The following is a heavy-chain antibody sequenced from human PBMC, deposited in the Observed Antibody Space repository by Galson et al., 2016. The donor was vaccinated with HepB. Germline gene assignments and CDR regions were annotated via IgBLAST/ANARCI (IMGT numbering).Heavy chain of an antibody. V-gene: IGHV3-30*04. D-gene: IGHD3-16*01. J-gene: IGHJ4*02. Sequence: SLRLSCAASGFTISGYAMHWVRQAPGKGLEWVAVVSYDGSIISYADSVKGRFTISRHNSKNTLYLQMNSLRAEDTALYYCVRVLDDYIWGTYRTLDYWGQGTLVTVSS. CDR1: GFTISGYA. CDR2: VSYDGSII. CDR3: VRVLDDYIWGTYRTLDY.